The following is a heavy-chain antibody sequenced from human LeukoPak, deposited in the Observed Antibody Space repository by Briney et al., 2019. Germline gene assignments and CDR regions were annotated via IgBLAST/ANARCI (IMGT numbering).Heavy chain of an antibody. V-gene: IGHV1-18*01. D-gene: IGHD3-22*01. Sequence: ASVKVSCKASGYTFTSYGISWERPAPGQGLEWMGWISAYNGNTNYAQKLQGRVTMTTDTSTSTAYMELRSLRSDDTAVYYCASGYCYDSSGYYDAFDIWGQGTMVTVSS. J-gene: IGHJ3*02. CDR3: ASGYCYDSSGYYDAFDI. CDR1: GYTFTSYG. CDR2: ISAYNGNT.